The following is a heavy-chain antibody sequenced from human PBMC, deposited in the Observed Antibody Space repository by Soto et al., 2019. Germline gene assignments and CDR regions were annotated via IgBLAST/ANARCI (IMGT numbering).Heavy chain of an antibody. CDR2: IYYSGST. J-gene: IGHJ4*02. CDR1: GGSISSSSYY. CDR3: ASPYNWNFHHFDY. Sequence: PSETLSLTCTVSGGSISSSSYYWGWIRQPPGKGLEWIGSIYYSGSTYYNPSLKSRVTISVDTSKNQFSLKLSSVTAADTAVYYCASPYNWNFHHFDYWGQGTLVNVSS. V-gene: IGHV4-39*01. D-gene: IGHD1-7*01.